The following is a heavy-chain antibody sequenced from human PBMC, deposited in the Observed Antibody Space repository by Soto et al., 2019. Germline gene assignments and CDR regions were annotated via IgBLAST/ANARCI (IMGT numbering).Heavy chain of an antibody. CDR1: GGTVASSHW. CDR2: VYHTGDT. V-gene: IGHV4-4*01. D-gene: IGHD2-21*02. CDR3: AREIVTAGGNNYFDP. Sequence: LSLTCGVSGGTVASSHWWSWVRQSPGGGLEWIGNVYHTGDTNFNPSLQSRVTISVDKSNNQFSLRLNPLTAADTAVYFCAREIVTAGGNNYFDPWGPGTLVTVSS. J-gene: IGHJ5*02.